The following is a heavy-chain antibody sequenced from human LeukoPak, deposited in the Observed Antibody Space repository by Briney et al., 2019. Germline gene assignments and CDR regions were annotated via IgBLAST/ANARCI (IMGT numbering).Heavy chain of an antibody. J-gene: IGHJ4*02. CDR3: ARAEEDRSGSFCGGY. V-gene: IGHV1-69*04. CDR1: ETFSSHA. Sequence: SVKVSCRASETFSSHAITWVRQAPGQGLEWIGRIIPIVDLVNSAQKFQGRVTFTADKSTTTAYIELSSLRSEDTAVYYCARAEEDRSGSFCGGYWGQGTLVTVSS. D-gene: IGHD3-10*01. CDR2: IIPIVDLV.